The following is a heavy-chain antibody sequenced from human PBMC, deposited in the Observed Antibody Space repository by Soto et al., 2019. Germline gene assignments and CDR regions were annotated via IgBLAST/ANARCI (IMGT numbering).Heavy chain of an antibody. D-gene: IGHD1-26*01. V-gene: IGHV4-34*01. CDR2: INHSGST. CDR3: ARGLSGSYYGWFDP. CDR1: GGSFSGYY. Sequence: SETLSLTCAVYGGSFSGYYWSWIRQPPGKGLEWIGEINHSGSTNYNPSLKSRVTISVDTSKNQFSLKLSSVTAADTAVYYCARGLSGSYYGWFDPWGQGTLVTV. J-gene: IGHJ5*02.